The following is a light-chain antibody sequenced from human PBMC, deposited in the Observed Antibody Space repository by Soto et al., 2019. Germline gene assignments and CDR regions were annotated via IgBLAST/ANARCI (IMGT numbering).Light chain of an antibody. CDR1: QSISSW. J-gene: IGKJ1*01. V-gene: IGKV1-5*01. CDR2: DAS. CDR3: QQYNSYWWT. Sequence: DIQVTQSPSSVSASVGDRVTITCRASQSISSWLAWYQQKPGKAPKLLIYDASSLESGVPSRFSGSGSGTEFTLTISSLQPDDFATYYCQQYNSYWWTFGQGTKVDIK.